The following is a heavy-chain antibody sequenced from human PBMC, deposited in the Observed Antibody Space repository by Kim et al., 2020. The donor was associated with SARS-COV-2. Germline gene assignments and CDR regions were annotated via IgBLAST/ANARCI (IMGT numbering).Heavy chain of an antibody. CDR2: INHNGIV. CDR1: GGSLNGHF. Sequence: SETLSLTCAVYGGSLNGHFWTWIRQSPGKGLEWIGEINHNGIVKSSPSLPSLKSRVTISLDTSTNQFSLSLYSVTAADTAMYFCARISDANYYDGSVGDAFDIWGQGTMVTVSS. V-gene: IGHV4-34*01. J-gene: IGHJ3*02. D-gene: IGHD3-22*01. CDR3: ARISDANYYDGSVGDAFDI.